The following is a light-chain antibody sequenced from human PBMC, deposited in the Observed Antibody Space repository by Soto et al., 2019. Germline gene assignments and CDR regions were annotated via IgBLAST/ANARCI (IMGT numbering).Light chain of an antibody. CDR3: QKRSNWPRT. J-gene: IGKJ4*01. V-gene: IGKV3-11*01. CDR1: QNVSSY. CDR2: DAS. Sequence: ESVLTQSPATLSLSPGEKATHSCRASQNVSSYLAWYQQKPSKDPRLLIYDASNGATGIPASFSGSGSGTDFIFSFITLEPEDFAVYYCQKRSNWPRTFGGGTKVDIK.